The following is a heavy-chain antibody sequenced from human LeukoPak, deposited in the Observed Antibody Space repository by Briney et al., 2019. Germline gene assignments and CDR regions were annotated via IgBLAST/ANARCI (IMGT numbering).Heavy chain of an antibody. CDR1: GHFVSDYY. D-gene: IGHD6-19*01. V-gene: IGHV4-59*02. CDR2: LHYSGTT. Sequence: SETLSLTCSVSGHFVSDYYWSWIRQSPGKGLEWIGWLHYSGTTYYNPSLKGRVTMSLDTSRNQLSLKLSSVTAADTAVYYCARHISGWHLDFWGQGSLVTVSS. J-gene: IGHJ4*02. CDR3: ARHISGWHLDF.